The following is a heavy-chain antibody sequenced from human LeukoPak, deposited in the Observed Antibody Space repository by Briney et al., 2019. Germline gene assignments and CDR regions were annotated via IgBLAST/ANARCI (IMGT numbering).Heavy chain of an antibody. CDR1: GFTFSSYS. J-gene: IGHJ5*02. D-gene: IGHD1-7*01. CDR2: ISSSSSTI. Sequence: GGSLRLSCAASGFTFSSYSMNWVRQAPGKGLEWVSYISSSSSTIYYADSVKGRFSISRDNSKNTLYLQMNSLRAEDTAVYYCAKDAGITGTMSWFDPWGQGTLVTVSS. V-gene: IGHV3-48*01. CDR3: AKDAGITGTMSWFDP.